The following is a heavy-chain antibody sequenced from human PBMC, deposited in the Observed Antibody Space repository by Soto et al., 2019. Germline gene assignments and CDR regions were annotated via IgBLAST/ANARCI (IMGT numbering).Heavy chain of an antibody. CDR2: IDPNDDYT. V-gene: IGHV1-46*01. D-gene: IGHD3-3*01. CDR3: ARVGVKRANDFSSGYYNWFDT. Sequence: QVQLVQSGAEVKKPGASVKVSCKASGYTFINYYVHWVRQAPGQGLEWVGIIDPNDDYTFYAEKFQGRVTMTRDASTSTLFMEVTRLTSADTAIYFCARVGVKRANDFSSGYYNWFDTWGQGTLVTVSS. CDR1: GYTFINYY. J-gene: IGHJ5*02.